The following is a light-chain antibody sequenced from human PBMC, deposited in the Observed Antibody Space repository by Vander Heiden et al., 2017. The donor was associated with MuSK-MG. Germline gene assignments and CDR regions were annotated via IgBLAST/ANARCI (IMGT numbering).Light chain of an antibody. V-gene: IGKV3-20*01. CDR1: QSASSSY. CDR3: QQYGSSNL. CDR2: GAS. Sequence: EIVLTQSPGTLSLSPGERATLSCRASQSASSSYLAWYQQKPGQAPRLLIYGASSRATGIPDRFSGSGSGTDFTLTISRLEPEDFAVYYFQQYGSSNLFGHGTKVDIK. J-gene: IGKJ3*01.